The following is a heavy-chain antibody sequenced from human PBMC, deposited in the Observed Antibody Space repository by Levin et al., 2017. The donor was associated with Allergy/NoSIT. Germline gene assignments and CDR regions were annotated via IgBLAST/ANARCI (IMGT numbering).Heavy chain of an antibody. CDR2: INPNSGGT. Sequence: ASVKVSCKASGYTFTGYYMHWVRQAPGQGLEWMGWINPNSGGTNYAQKFQGRVTMTRDTSISTAYMELSRLRSDDTAVYYCARQMVRGFGFDPWGQGTLVTVSS. CDR3: ARQMVRGFGFDP. CDR1: GYTFTGYY. D-gene: IGHD3-10*01. V-gene: IGHV1-2*02. J-gene: IGHJ5*02.